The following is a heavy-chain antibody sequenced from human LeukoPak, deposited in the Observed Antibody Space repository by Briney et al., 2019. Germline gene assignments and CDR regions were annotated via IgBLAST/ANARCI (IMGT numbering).Heavy chain of an antibody. CDR1: GFTFSSYE. J-gene: IGHJ4*02. V-gene: IGHV3-48*03. CDR2: ISSSGSTI. Sequence: PGGSLRLSCAASGFTFSSYEMNWVRQAPGKGLEWVSYISSSGSTIYYAGSVKGRFTISRDNAKNSLYLQMNSLRAEDTAVYYCAREFQEYSYGAAGYWGQGTLVTVSS. D-gene: IGHD5-18*01. CDR3: AREFQEYSYGAAGY.